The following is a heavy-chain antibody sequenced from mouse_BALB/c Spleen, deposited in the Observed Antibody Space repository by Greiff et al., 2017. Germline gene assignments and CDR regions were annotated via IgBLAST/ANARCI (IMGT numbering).Heavy chain of an antibody. D-gene: IGHD3-3*01. V-gene: IGHV1-67*01. CDR3: ARPGDGTWGAWFAY. J-gene: IGHJ3*01. Sequence: QVQLQQSGAELVRPGVSVKISCKGSGYTFTDYAMHWVKQSHAKSLEWIGVISTYYGDASYNQKFKGKATMTVDKSSSTAYMELARLTSEDTAVYYCARPGDGTWGAWFAYWGQGTLVTVSA. CDR2: ISTYYGDA. CDR1: GYTFTDYA.